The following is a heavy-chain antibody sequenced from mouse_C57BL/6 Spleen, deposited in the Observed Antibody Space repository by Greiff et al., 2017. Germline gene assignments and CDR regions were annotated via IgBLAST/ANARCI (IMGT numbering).Heavy chain of an antibody. D-gene: IGHD1-1*01. V-gene: IGHV1-52*01. CDR1: GYTFTSYW. J-gene: IGHJ4*01. CDR3: AREGSSDGAMDY. Sequence: VQLQQPGAELVRPGSSVKLSCKASGYTFTSYWMHWVKQRPIQGLEWIGNIDPSDSETHYTQKFKDKATLTVDKSSSTAYMQLSSLTSEDSAVYYCAREGSSDGAMDYWGQGTSVTVSS. CDR2: IDPSDSET.